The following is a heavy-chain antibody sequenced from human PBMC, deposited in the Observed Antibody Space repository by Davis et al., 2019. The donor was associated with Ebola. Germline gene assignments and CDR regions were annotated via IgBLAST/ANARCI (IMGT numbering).Heavy chain of an antibody. CDR2: VYYSGST. CDR1: GGSISGSNDY. D-gene: IGHD3-10*01. V-gene: IGHV4-39*07. J-gene: IGHJ4*01. Sequence: PSETLSLTCSVSGGSISGSNDYWGWIRQPPGKGLEWIGSVYYSGSTHYNPSLKSRLTISVDTSKSQFSLKLSSLTAADTALYYCAREVWFGESLHTFDSWGQGTLVTVSS. CDR3: AREVWFGESLHTFDS.